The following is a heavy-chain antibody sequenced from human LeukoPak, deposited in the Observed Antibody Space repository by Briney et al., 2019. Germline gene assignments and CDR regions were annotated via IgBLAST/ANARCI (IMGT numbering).Heavy chain of an antibody. V-gene: IGHV4-39*01. J-gene: IGHJ5*02. Sequence: PSETLSLTCTVSGGSISSSSYYWGWIRQPPGKGLEWIGSIYYSGSTYYNPSLKSRVTISVDTSKNQFSLKLSSVTAADTAVYYCARRDIPNWFDPWGQGTLVTVSS. CDR1: GGSISSSSYY. CDR3: ARRDIPNWFDP. CDR2: IYYSGST.